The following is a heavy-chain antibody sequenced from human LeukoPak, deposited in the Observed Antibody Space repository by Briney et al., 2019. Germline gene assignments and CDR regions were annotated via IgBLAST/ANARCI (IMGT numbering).Heavy chain of an antibody. D-gene: IGHD3-10*01. V-gene: IGHV3-7*01. CDR1: GGSFSGYY. CDR3: ARERGKGAFDI. Sequence: ETLSLTCAVYGGSFSGYYWSWVRQAPGKGLEWVANIKQDGSEKYYVDSVKGRFTISRDNAKNSLYLQMNSLRAEDTAVYYCARERGKGAFDIWGQGTMVTVSS. J-gene: IGHJ3*02. CDR2: IKQDGSEK.